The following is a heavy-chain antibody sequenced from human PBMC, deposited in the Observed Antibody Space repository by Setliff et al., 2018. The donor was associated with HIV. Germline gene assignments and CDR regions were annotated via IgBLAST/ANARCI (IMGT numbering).Heavy chain of an antibody. V-gene: IGHV3-7*01. J-gene: IGHJ4*02. CDR1: GFIFSSYA. CDR2: IKQDGSEK. CDR3: ASVLRYYGSGSYPFGY. D-gene: IGHD3-10*01. Sequence: GGSLRLSCAASGFIFSSYAMHWVRQAPGKGLEWVANIKQDGSEKYYVDSVKGRFTISRDNAKNSLYLQMNSLRAEDTAVYYCASVLRYYGSGSYPFGYWGQGTLVTVSS.